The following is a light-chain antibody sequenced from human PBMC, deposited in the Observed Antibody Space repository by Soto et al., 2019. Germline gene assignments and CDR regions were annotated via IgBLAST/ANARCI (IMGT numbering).Light chain of an antibody. CDR1: QTIRNY. V-gene: IGKV1-39*01. Sequence: DIHMGQSPSSLSASVGDRVTITCRPSQTIRNYLSWYQQKPGKAPKLLIDFASTLQSGVPSRFSGSGSGTDLTLTVSSLQPADFATYLCLHSYNTQLTAVGGSKVDIK. CDR3: LHSYNTQLT. CDR2: FAS. J-gene: IGKJ4*01.